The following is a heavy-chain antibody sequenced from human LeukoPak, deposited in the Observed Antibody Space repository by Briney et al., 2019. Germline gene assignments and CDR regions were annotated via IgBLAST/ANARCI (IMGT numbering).Heavy chain of an antibody. CDR3: ARLPKRYCSGGSCYSGDY. Sequence: SETLSLTCTVSGYSISSGYYWGWIRQPPGKGLEWIGSIYHSGRTNYNPSLKSRVTISVDTSKNQFSLKLSSVTAADTAVYYCARLPKRYCSGGSCYSGDYWGQGTLVTVSS. V-gene: IGHV4-38-2*02. D-gene: IGHD2-15*01. CDR1: GYSISSGYY. J-gene: IGHJ4*02. CDR2: IYHSGRT.